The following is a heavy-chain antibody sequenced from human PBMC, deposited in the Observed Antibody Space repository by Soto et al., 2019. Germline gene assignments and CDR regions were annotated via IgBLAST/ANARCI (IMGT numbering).Heavy chain of an antibody. Sequence: QVQLVQSGAEVKKPGSSVKVSCKESGGTFSTYRMFWVRQAPGQGLEWMGRIIPILGIANYAQKFQDRVTITGDKSTSTAYMERSSRRSDDTALYFCTIGGWSGEVFYIWGQGTMVTVSS. J-gene: IGHJ3*02. CDR3: TIGGWSGEVFYI. CDR2: IIPILGIA. CDR1: GGTFSTYR. D-gene: IGHD2-15*01. V-gene: IGHV1-69*02.